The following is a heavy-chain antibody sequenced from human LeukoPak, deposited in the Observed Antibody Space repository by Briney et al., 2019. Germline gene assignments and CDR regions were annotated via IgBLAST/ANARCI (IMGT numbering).Heavy chain of an antibody. J-gene: IGHJ6*02. Sequence: GGSLRLSCAASGFTFSSYSMNWVRQAPGKGLEWVSSISSSSSYIYYADSVKGRFTISRDNAKNSLYLQMNSLRAEDTAVYYCARDQRVADGDLGGYYYGMDVWGQGTTVTVSS. CDR1: GFTFSSYS. CDR3: ARDQRVADGDLGGYYYGMDV. CDR2: ISSSSSYI. V-gene: IGHV3-21*01. D-gene: IGHD4-17*01.